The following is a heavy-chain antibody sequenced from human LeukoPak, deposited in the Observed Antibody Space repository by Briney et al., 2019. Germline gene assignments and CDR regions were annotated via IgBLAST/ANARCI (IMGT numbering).Heavy chain of an antibody. D-gene: IGHD5-24*01. Sequence: PSEALSLTCTLSGGSISSYYWSWIRQPPGKGLEWIGYIYTSGSTNYNTSLKSRVTISVDTPKTQFSLKLSSVTAADTAVYSCASDRRDGYNDVFDYWGQGTLVTVSS. CDR1: GGSISSYY. J-gene: IGHJ4*02. CDR2: IYTSGST. V-gene: IGHV4-4*09. CDR3: ASDRRDGYNDVFDY.